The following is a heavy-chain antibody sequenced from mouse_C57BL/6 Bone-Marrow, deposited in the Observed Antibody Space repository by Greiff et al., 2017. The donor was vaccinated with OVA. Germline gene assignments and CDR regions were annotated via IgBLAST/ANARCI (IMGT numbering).Heavy chain of an antibody. D-gene: IGHD2-1*01. J-gene: IGHJ2*01. V-gene: IGHV5-16*01. CDR2: INYDGSST. Sequence: EVQLVESEGGLVQPGSSMKLSCTASGFTFSDYYMAWVRQVPGKGLEWVANINYDGSSTYYLDSLKSRFIISRDTAKNIPYLQMSSLKSEDTATYYCARGGGLGNRELDYWGQGTTLTVSS. CDR3: ARGGGLGNRELDY. CDR1: GFTFSDYY.